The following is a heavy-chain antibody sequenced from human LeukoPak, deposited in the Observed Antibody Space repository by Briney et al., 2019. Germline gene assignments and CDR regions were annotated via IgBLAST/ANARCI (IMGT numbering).Heavy chain of an antibody. CDR2: INPNSGGT. Sequence: GASVKVSCKATGYSFTSYGISWVRQAPGQGLEWMGWINPNSGGTNYAQKFQGRVTMTRDTSISTTYMELSRLRSDDTAVYYCARAIAARREDYWGQGTLVTVSS. D-gene: IGHD6-6*01. CDR3: ARAIAARREDY. V-gene: IGHV1-2*02. CDR1: GYSFTSYG. J-gene: IGHJ4*02.